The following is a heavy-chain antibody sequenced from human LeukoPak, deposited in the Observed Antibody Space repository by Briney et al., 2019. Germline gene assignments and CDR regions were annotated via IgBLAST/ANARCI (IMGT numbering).Heavy chain of an antibody. J-gene: IGHJ4*02. CDR3: ARNRVQHYGDYLRLGSERGPSPGLIDY. Sequence: ASVKVSCKASGGTFSSYAISWVRQAPGQGAEWMGRIIPILGIANYPQKFQGRVTITADKSTSTAYVELSSLRSEDTAVYYCARNRVQHYGDYLRLGSERGPSPGLIDYWGQGTLVTVSS. CDR1: GGTFSSYA. CDR2: IIPILGIA. V-gene: IGHV1-69*04. D-gene: IGHD4-17*01.